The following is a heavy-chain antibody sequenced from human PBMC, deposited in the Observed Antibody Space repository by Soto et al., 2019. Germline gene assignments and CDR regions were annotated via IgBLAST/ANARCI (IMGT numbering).Heavy chain of an antibody. CDR3: ARVNSGVEMSTI. CDR1: GYTFTSYG. D-gene: IGHD3-3*01. Sequence: QVQLVQSGAEVKKPGASVKVSCKASGYTFTSYGISWVRQAPGQGLEWMGWISAYNGNTNYAQKLQGRVTMTTATSTSTAYMERRSLRSDDTAVNYCARVNSGVEMSTIWCQGPLVTVSS. CDR2: ISAYNGNT. V-gene: IGHV1-18*01. J-gene: IGHJ4*02.